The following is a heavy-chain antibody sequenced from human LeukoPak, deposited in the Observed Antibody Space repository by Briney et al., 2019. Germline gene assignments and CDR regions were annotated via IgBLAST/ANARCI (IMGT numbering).Heavy chain of an antibody. D-gene: IGHD6-19*01. CDR2: ISGSGGST. CDR1: GFTFSSYA. J-gene: IGHJ4*02. V-gene: IGHV3-23*01. Sequence: GESLRLSCAASGFTFSSYAMSWVRQAPGKGLEWVSAISGSGGSTYYADPVKGRFTISRDNSKNTLYLQMNSLRAEDTAVYYCAKDHYSSGWYPTHFDYWGQGTLVTVSS. CDR3: AKDHYSSGWYPTHFDY.